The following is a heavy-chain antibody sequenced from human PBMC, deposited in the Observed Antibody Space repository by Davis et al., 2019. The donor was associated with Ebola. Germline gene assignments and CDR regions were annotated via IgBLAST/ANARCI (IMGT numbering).Heavy chain of an antibody. Sequence: GESLKISCAASGFTFSSYDIHCVRQAPGKGLEWVATISFDGNNQYYADYVKGRFTVSRDNSKNTVYLHMNRLRTEDTAVFYCAKNWALGGLGRTPFFDFWGQGSLVTVSS. J-gene: IGHJ4*02. CDR1: GFTFSSYD. CDR3: AKNWALGGLGRTPFFDF. D-gene: IGHD3-16*01. V-gene: IGHV3-30*18. CDR2: ISFDGNNQ.